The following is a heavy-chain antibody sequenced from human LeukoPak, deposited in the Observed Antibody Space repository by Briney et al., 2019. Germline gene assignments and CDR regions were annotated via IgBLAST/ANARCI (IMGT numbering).Heavy chain of an antibody. CDR3: ARLSGRGLDY. CDR2: IFPADSDT. Sequence: GSLTISCKGSGYSFTSYWIGWVRQMPGKGLEWMGTIFPADSDTRYSPSFQGQIIISDDKTIDTAYLQWSSLKASDTAIYYCARLSGRGLDYWGQGTLVTVSS. J-gene: IGHJ4*02. D-gene: IGHD3-10*01. V-gene: IGHV5-51*01. CDR1: GYSFTSYW.